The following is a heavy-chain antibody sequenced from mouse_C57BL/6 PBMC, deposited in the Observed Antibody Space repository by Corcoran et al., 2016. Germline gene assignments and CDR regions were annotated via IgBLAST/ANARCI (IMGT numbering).Heavy chain of an antibody. CDR1: GCTFTTYG. J-gene: IGHJ1*03. CDR2: INTYSGVQ. D-gene: IGHD3-2*02. Sequence: QIQLVQYGPELKKTGETVQISCTASGCTFTTYGMSWVKQAPGKGLKWMGWINTYSGVQTYADDFKGRFAFSLETSASTASLQINNLKNEDTATYFCARWSSGYWYFNVWGTGTTVTVSS. CDR3: ARWSSGYWYFNV. V-gene: IGHV9-3*01.